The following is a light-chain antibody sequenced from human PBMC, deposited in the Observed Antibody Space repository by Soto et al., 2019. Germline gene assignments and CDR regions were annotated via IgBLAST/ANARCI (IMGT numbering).Light chain of an antibody. CDR2: GAS. CDR1: QSVSSD. Sequence: VVTQSPATLSVFPGETATLSCRASQSVSSDLAWYQQRPGQAPRLLIYGASTRATGIPARFRGSGSGTEFKLTISSLQSEDFATYYCQQYKPWHPKMAFGRGTKVEIK. CDR3: QQYKPWHPKMA. V-gene: IGKV3-15*01. J-gene: IGKJ1*01.